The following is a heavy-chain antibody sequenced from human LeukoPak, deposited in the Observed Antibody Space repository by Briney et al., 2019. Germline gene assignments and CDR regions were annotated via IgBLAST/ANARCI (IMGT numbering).Heavy chain of an antibody. Sequence: GGSLRLSCAASGFTFSSYSMNWVRQAPGMGLDWVSSISSSSSYIYYADSVKGRFTISRDNAKNSLYLQMNSLRAEYTAVYYCARDRRQREYCSGGSCYSGRYFDYWGQGTLVTVSS. CDR1: GFTFSSYS. V-gene: IGHV3-21*01. D-gene: IGHD2-15*01. CDR3: ARDRRQREYCSGGSCYSGRYFDY. J-gene: IGHJ4*02. CDR2: ISSSSSYI.